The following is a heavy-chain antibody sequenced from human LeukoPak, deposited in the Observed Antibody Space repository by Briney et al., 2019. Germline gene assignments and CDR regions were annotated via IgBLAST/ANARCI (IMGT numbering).Heavy chain of an antibody. CDR2: IYPSDSHN. CDR3: ARHGTPAAAGSVFDI. D-gene: IGHD6-13*01. CDR1: GYRFSDYW. V-gene: IGHV5-51*01. Sequence: GESLKISCKGSGYRFSDYWIGWVRQLPGKGLEWMGVIYPSDSHNKYSPSFQGQVTISADKSINTAHLQWSSLKASDTAMYYCARHGTPAAAGSVFDIWGQGTMVTVSP. J-gene: IGHJ3*02.